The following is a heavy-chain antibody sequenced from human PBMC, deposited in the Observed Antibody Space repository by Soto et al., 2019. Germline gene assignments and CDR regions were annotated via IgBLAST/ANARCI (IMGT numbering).Heavy chain of an antibody. CDR3: AKIMVQGVLVDALDV. J-gene: IGHJ6*02. CDR2: ISFNGGVI. Sequence: QLLESGGGVVQPGGSLRLSCAASGFVFRNLTMNWVRQGPGKGLEYVAIISFNGGVIFDADSVRGRFTISRDNAKNILYLDMTNLRPEDSGVYYCAKIMVQGVLVDALDVWGRGTTVTVS. D-gene: IGHD3-10*01. V-gene: IGHV3-23*01. CDR1: GFVFRNLT.